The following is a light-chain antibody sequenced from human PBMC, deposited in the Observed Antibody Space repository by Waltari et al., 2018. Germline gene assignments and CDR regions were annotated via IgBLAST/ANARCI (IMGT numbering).Light chain of an antibody. J-gene: IGLJ3*02. V-gene: IGLV3-25*03. CDR1: ALPKQY. CDR3: QSAAGSVTV. CDR2: KDS. Sequence: SYELTQPPSVSVSPGQTASIPCPGDALPKQYAYWYQQKPGQAPVLVMFKDSARPSGIPERFSGSSSGTTATLTISGVQAEDEADYFCQSAAGSVTVFGGGTKLTVL.